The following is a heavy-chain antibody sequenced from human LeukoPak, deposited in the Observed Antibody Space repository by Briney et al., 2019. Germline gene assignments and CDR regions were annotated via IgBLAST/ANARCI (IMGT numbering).Heavy chain of an antibody. Sequence: GASVKVSCKASGYTFTSYDINWVRQATGQGLEWMGWMYPNSGNTGYAQKFQGRVTMTRNTSISTAYMELSSLRSEDTAVYYCARGRGQWLARGTNWYFDLWGRGTLVTVSS. CDR2: MYPNSGNT. J-gene: IGHJ2*01. V-gene: IGHV1-8*01. D-gene: IGHD6-19*01. CDR3: ARGRGQWLARGTNWYFDL. CDR1: GYTFTSYD.